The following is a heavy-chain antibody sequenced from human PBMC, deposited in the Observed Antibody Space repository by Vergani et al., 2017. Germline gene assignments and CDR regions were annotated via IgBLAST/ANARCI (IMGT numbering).Heavy chain of an antibody. D-gene: IGHD3-22*01. V-gene: IGHV4-4*02. J-gene: IGHJ4*02. CDR2: IYHSGST. Sequence: QVQLQESGPGLVKPSGTLSLTCAVSGGSISSRNWWSWVRQSPGKGLEWIGEIYHSGSTKYNPSLKSRVTISVDKSKNQFSLRLSAVTAADTAVYYCARVQYGKTIIVVRYFDYWGQGTLVTVSS. CDR3: ARVQYGKTIIVVRYFDY. CDR1: GGSISSRNW.